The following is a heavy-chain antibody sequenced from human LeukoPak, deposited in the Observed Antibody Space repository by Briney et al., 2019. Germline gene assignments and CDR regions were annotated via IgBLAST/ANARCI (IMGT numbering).Heavy chain of an antibody. V-gene: IGHV4-39*01. Sequence: SETLSLTCTVSGASISSSTYYWGWIRQPPGKGLEWIGTIYYSGSTYYNPSLKSRVTISVDTSKNQFSLKLSSVTAADTAVYYCARGRGVVPEPYYFDYWGQGTLVTVSS. CDR1: GASISSSTYY. CDR2: IYYSGST. J-gene: IGHJ4*02. D-gene: IGHD2-2*01. CDR3: ARGRGVVPEPYYFDY.